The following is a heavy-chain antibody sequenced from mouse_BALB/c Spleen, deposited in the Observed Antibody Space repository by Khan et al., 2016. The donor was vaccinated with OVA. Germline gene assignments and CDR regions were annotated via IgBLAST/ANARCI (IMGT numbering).Heavy chain of an antibody. CDR3: TREGGDGSSFAY. V-gene: IGHV1-69*02. Sequence: QVQLKQSGTELVRPGASVKLSCKASGYTFTNYWINWVQQRPGQGLEWIGNIYRSDSYTNYHQKFKDKATFTVDKSSSTVYMQLSSPTSEDSAVYYSTREGGDGSSFAYWGQGTLVTVSA. CDR2: IYRSDSYT. CDR1: GYTFTNYW. D-gene: IGHD2-3*01. J-gene: IGHJ3*01.